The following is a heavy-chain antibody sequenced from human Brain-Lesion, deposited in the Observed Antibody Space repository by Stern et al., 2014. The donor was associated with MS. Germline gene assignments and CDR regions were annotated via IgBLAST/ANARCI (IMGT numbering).Heavy chain of an antibody. V-gene: IGHV5-51*01. D-gene: IGHD6-6*01. CDR3: ARRGDSSSSGFDY. J-gene: IGHJ4*02. CDR2: IWPGDSDT. Sequence: EVQLEASGAEVKKPGESLKISCKGSGYRFTSNWIGWVRQMPGKGLEWMGIIWPGDSDTRYSPSFQGQVTISADKSISTAYLQWSSLQASDTAMYYCARRGDSSSSGFDYWGQGTLVIVSS. CDR1: GYRFTSNW.